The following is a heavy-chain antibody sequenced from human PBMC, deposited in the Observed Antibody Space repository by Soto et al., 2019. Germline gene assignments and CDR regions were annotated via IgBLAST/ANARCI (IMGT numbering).Heavy chain of an antibody. CDR3: ARRPSSSWDLGWFDP. J-gene: IGHJ5*02. D-gene: IGHD6-13*01. CDR2: INPNSGGT. CDR1: GYTFTGYY. Sequence: ASVKVSCKASGYTFTGYYMHWVRQAPGQGLEWMGWINPNSGGTNYAQKFQGWVTTTRDTSISTAYMELSRLRSDDTAVYYCARRPSSSWDLGWFDPWGQGTLVTVSS. V-gene: IGHV1-2*04.